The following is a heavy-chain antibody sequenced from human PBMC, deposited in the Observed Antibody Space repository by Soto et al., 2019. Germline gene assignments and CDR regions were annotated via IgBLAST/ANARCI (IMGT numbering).Heavy chain of an antibody. J-gene: IGHJ3*02. V-gene: IGHV1-18*04. CDR2: ISAYNGNT. CDR1: VWALARSG. Sequence: ARAKGSGKGYVWALARSGIIWVPQAPGQGLEWMGWISAYNGNTNYAQKLQGRVTMTTDTSTSTAYMELRSLRSDDTAVYYCARDWGLVGATAFEIWGQARMFSFSS. CDR3: ARDWGLVGATAFEI. D-gene: IGHD1-26*01.